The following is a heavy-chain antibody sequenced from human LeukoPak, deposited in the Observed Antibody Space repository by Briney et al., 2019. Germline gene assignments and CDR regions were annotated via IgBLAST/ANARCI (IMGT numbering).Heavy chain of an antibody. J-gene: IGHJ4*02. CDR3: SKEGSDDYYFDY. V-gene: IGHV3-23*01. CDR2: ISSTGGNT. CDR1: GFIFSDYG. Sequence: GGSLRLSCAASGFIFSDYGMSWARQAPGKGLEWVSVISSTGGNTYYADSVKGRFTISRDNSKNTVYLQMDSLRAEDTALYYCSKEGSDDYYFDYWGQGTLLTVSS. D-gene: IGHD2-21*02.